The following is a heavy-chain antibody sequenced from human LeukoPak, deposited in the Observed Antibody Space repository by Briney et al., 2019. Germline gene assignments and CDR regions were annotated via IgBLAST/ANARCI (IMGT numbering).Heavy chain of an antibody. J-gene: IGHJ4*02. CDR2: IRYDGINK. V-gene: IGHV3-30*02. CDR3: VKTGSGWYGDY. Sequence: PGGSLRLSCAASGFSFSAYAMYWVRQAPGKGPEWVALIRYDGINKYYGDSVKGRFTISRDNSKNMLYLQMNSLRAEDTAVYYCVKTGSGWYGDYWSQGARVTVSS. D-gene: IGHD6-13*01. CDR1: GFSFSAYA.